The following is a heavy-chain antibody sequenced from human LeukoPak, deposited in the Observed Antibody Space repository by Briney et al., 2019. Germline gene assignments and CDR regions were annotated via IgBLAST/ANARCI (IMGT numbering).Heavy chain of an antibody. CDR2: IFVIETT. J-gene: IGHJ4*02. D-gene: IGHD2-15*01. Sequence: SPTLSPTCCLSAPSIIIGHSWTWVRQTPGRGWDWMGEIFVIETTNYNPSLQSRVNISLDKSKNQISLRLNSLTAADTAVYYCARHVRVRGSRGFDYWGQGALVTVSS. CDR3: ARHVRVRGSRGFDY. V-gene: IGHV4-4*02. CDR1: APSIIIGHS.